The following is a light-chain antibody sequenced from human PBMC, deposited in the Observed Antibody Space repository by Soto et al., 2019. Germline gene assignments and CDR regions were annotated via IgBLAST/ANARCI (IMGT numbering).Light chain of an antibody. CDR1: QSVGRY. CDR3: QQRSNWPRT. CDR2: DAS. V-gene: IGKV3-11*01. Sequence: EIVLTQSPGTLSLSPGERATLSCRASQSVGRYLAWFQQRPGQAPRLLIYDASNRATGIPARFSGSGSGTDFTLTVSSLEPEDFAVYYCQQRSNWPRTFGQGTRLEIK. J-gene: IGKJ5*01.